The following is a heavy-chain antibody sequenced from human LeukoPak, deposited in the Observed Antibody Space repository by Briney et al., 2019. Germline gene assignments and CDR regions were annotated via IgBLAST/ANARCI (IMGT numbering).Heavy chain of an antibody. J-gene: IGHJ5*02. D-gene: IGHD3-9*01. CDR2: IKSETDGGTA. CDR1: GFTFSDAW. Sequence: GGSLRLSCAASGFTFSDAWMGWVRQAPGKGLEWVGRIKSETDGGTADYAAPVKCRFTISRDDSKNTLYLQMNSLKTEDTAVYYCTTAVLRYFDWPLADNWFDPWGQGTLVTVSS. V-gene: IGHV3-15*01. CDR3: TTAVLRYFDWPLADNWFDP.